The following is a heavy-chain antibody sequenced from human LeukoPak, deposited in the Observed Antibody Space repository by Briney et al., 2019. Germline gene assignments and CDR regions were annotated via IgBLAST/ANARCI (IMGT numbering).Heavy chain of an antibody. CDR2: IYPGDSDT. D-gene: IGHD3-10*01. Sequence: GESLKISCKGSGYSFTSYWIGWVRQMPGKGLEWMGIIYPGDSDTRYSPSFQGQVTISADKYISTAYLQWSSLKASDTAMYYCARGWFGGTTTFYGMDVWGQGTTVTVSS. CDR3: ARGWFGGTTTFYGMDV. J-gene: IGHJ6*02. V-gene: IGHV5-51*01. CDR1: GYSFTSYW.